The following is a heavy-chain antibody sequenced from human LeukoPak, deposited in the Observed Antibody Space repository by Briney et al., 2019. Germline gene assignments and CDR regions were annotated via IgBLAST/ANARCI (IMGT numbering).Heavy chain of an antibody. D-gene: IGHD2-21*02. Sequence: GESLKISCKGSGYSFTSYWIGWVRQMPGKGLEWMGINYPGDSDTRYSPSFQGQVTISADKSISTAYLQWSSLKASDTAMYYCARLGGFVVVTASFNWFDPWGQGTLVTVSS. J-gene: IGHJ5*02. V-gene: IGHV5-51*01. CDR1: GYSFTSYW. CDR2: NYPGDSDT. CDR3: ARLGGFVVVTASFNWFDP.